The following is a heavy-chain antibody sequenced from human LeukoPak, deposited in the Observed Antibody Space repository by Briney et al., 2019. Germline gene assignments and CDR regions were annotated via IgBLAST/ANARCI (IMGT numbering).Heavy chain of an antibody. J-gene: IGHJ4*02. Sequence: PGGSLRLSCAASGFTFSNYAMSWVRQAPGKGLEWVSAIGGRGGGTYYADSVKGRFTVSRDDSKNTLYLQMNSLRAEDTAVYYCAKWGDYDILTGYYDCDYWGQGTLVTVSS. CDR3: AKWGDYDILTGYYDCDY. V-gene: IGHV3-23*01. CDR2: IGGRGGGT. D-gene: IGHD3-9*01. CDR1: GFTFSNYA.